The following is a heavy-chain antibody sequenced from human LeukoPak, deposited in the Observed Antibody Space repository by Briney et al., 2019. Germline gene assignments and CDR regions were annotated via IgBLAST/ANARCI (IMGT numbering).Heavy chain of an antibody. CDR3: ATDLKLRATGVLNS. J-gene: IGHJ4*02. V-gene: IGHV1-2*02. Sequence: GASVKVSCKTSGYTFTAYYLHWVRQAPGQGLEWMGWINPNTGATTDAQKLQGRVTMTRDTSISTTYMELSGLTSDDTAIYFCATDLKLRATGVLNSWGQGTLVTVSS. CDR1: GYTFTAYY. D-gene: IGHD1-26*01. CDR2: INPNTGAT.